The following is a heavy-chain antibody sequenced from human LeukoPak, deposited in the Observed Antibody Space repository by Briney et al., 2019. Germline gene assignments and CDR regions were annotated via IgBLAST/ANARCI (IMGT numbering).Heavy chain of an antibody. D-gene: IGHD5-24*01. J-gene: IGHJ4*02. CDR2: IYYSGST. Sequence: SETLSLTCTVSGGSVSSGTYYWRWIRQPPGKGLEWIGYIYYSGSTNYNPSLKSRVTISVDTSKNQFSLKLSSVTAADTAVYYCARVRRDGYNSPDYWGQGTLVPVSS. V-gene: IGHV4-61*01. CDR3: ARVRRDGYNSPDY. CDR1: GGSVSSGTYY.